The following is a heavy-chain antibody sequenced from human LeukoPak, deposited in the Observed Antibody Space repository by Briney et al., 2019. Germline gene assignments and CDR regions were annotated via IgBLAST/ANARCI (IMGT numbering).Heavy chain of an antibody. Sequence: PSETLSLTCTVSGGSISSSSYYWGWIRQPPGKGLEWIGSIYYSGSTYYNPSLKSRVTISVDTSKNQFSLKLTSVTAADTAVYFCARGGYYGSGNDFRFDPWGQGTLVTVSS. CDR2: IYYSGST. CDR1: GGSISSSSYY. V-gene: IGHV4-39*07. J-gene: IGHJ5*02. CDR3: ARGGYYGSGNDFRFDP. D-gene: IGHD3-10*01.